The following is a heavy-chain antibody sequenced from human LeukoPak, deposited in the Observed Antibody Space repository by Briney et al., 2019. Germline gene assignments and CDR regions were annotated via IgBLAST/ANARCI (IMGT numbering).Heavy chain of an antibody. CDR2: TYYRSKWYN. Sequence: SQTLSLTCATSGDSVSSNSAAWNWIRQSPSRGLEWLGRTYYRSKWYNDYAVSVKSRITINPDTSKNQFSLQLNSVTPEDTAVYYCARDWVVCSSTSCYAAHFDYWGQGTLVTVSS. V-gene: IGHV6-1*01. D-gene: IGHD2-2*01. CDR3: ARDWVVCSSTSCYAAHFDY. J-gene: IGHJ4*02. CDR1: GDSVSSNSAA.